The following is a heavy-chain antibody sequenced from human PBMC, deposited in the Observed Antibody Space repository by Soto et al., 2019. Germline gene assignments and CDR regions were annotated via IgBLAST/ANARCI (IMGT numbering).Heavy chain of an antibody. CDR2: IYYSGST. D-gene: IGHD6-19*01. V-gene: IGHV4-31*03. CDR1: GGSISSGGYY. J-gene: IGHJ4*02. CDR3: SRAYGSAWYRVY. Sequence: SETLCLTCTVSGGSISSGGYYWSWIRQHPGKGLEWIGYIYYSGSTYYNPSLKSRVTVSVDTSKNQFSLKLSSVTAADTAVYYCSRAYGSAWYRVYWCQGTLVTVSS.